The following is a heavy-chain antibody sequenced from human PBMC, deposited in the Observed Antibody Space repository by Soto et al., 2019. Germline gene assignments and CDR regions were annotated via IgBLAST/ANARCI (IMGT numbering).Heavy chain of an antibody. Sequence: EVQLVESGGGLVQPGGSLRLSCAASRFTFSSHDMHWVRQVTGKGLEWVSGIDSAGDAKYPASVKGRFTISRENAKNSLHLQMNSLRAGDTAVYYCARGGIWGVSWNWFDTWGQGTLVTVSS. CDR1: RFTFSSHD. D-gene: IGHD3-10*01. V-gene: IGHV3-13*01. J-gene: IGHJ5*02. CDR2: IDSAGDA. CDR3: ARGGIWGVSWNWFDT.